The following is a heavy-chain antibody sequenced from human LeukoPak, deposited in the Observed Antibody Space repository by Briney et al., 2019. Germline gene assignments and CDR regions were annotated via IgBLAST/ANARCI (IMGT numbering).Heavy chain of an antibody. Sequence: GESLKISCKASGYTFSSYWIGWVRQVPGKGLEWMGIIYPGDSDTRYSPSFQGQVTISADKSISSAYLQWSSLKASDTAMYYCARHDSAPDYWGQGTLVTVSS. CDR2: IYPGDSDT. V-gene: IGHV5-51*01. D-gene: IGHD6-6*01. J-gene: IGHJ4*02. CDR1: GYTFSSYW. CDR3: ARHDSAPDY.